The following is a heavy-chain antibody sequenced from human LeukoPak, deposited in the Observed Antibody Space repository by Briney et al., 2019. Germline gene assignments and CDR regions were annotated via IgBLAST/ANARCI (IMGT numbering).Heavy chain of an antibody. J-gene: IGHJ3*02. D-gene: IGHD2-21*01. Sequence: PGESLKISCKGSGYSFTNYWIVWVRQMPGEGLEWMDIIYPGDSDTRYSPSFQGQATISADKSISTAFLQWSSLKASDSAMYYCTSLRSYSDAFDIWGQGTMVTVSS. V-gene: IGHV5-51*01. CDR2: IYPGDSDT. CDR3: TSLRSYSDAFDI. CDR1: GYSFTNYW.